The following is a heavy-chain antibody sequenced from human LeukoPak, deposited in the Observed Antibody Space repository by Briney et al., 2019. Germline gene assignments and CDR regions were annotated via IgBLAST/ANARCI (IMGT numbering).Heavy chain of an antibody. CDR3: ARGNTGNYDY. CDR2: ISSSGSTI. J-gene: IGHJ4*02. D-gene: IGHD1-7*01. CDR1: GFTFSSYE. V-gene: IGHV3-48*03. Sequence: PGGSLRLSCAASGFTFSSYEMNWVRQAPGKGLEWVSYISSSGSTIYYADSVKGRFTISRDNAKNSLSLQMNSLRVEDTAVYYCARGNTGNYDYWGQGTLVTVSS.